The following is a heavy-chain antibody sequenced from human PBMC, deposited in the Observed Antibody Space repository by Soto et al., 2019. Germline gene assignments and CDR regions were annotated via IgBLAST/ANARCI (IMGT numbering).Heavy chain of an antibody. CDR3: ARESPTRGVDV. V-gene: IGHV1-18*01. CDR2: ISAYTGNT. Sequence: QVQLVQSGAEVKKPGASVKVSCKASGYTFTNYGISWVRQAPGQGLEWMGWISAYTGNTNYEQKVQGRVTITTDTATSTAYMEVRSLRSDDTAVYYCARESPTRGVDVWGQGTTVTVSS. CDR1: GYTFTNYG. J-gene: IGHJ6*02.